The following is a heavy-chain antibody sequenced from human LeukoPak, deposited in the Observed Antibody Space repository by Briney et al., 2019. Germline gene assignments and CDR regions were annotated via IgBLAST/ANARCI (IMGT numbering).Heavy chain of an antibody. D-gene: IGHD6-13*01. J-gene: IGHJ4*02. Sequence: AGGSLRLSCAASGFTFSSYGMHWVRQAPGKGLEWVAVIWYDGSNKYYADSVKGRFTISRDNPKNTLYLQMNSLRAEDTAVYYCARYRPRSNSIFDYWGQGTLVTVSS. V-gene: IGHV3-33*01. CDR1: GFTFSSYG. CDR3: ARYRPRSNSIFDY. CDR2: IWYDGSNK.